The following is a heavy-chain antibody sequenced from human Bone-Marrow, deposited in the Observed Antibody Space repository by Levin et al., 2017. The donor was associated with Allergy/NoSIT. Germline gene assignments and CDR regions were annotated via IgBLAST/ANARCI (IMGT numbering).Heavy chain of an antibody. J-gene: IGHJ4*02. V-gene: IGHV5-51*01. D-gene: IGHD1-26*01. Sequence: GASVKVSCKASGYTFTTYWIGWVRQTPGKNFEWMGVIYPLDSNVKYSPSFEGQITISADKSITTAYLQWSSLKASDSALYYCARPSYVGSYYGPFYFDNWGRGTLVTVSS. CDR3: ARPSYVGSYYGPFYFDN. CDR1: GYTFTTYW. CDR2: IYPLDSNV.